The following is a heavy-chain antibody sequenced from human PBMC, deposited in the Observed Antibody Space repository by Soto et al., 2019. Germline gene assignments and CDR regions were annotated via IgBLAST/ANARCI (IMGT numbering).Heavy chain of an antibody. CDR2: INTDGSIT. V-gene: IGHV3-74*01. Sequence: GGSLRLSCAASGFTFNNYWMHWVRQVPGEGPVWVARINTDGSITTYADSVKGRFTISRDNAKNTLDLQMDSLRAEDTAVYYCVRGHSSHWVNWFDPWGQGTLVTVSS. D-gene: IGHD6-13*01. J-gene: IGHJ5*02. CDR1: GFTFNNYW. CDR3: VRGHSSHWVNWFDP.